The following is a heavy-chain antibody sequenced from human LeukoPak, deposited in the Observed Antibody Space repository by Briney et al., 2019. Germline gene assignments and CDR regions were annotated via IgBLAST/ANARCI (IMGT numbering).Heavy chain of an antibody. J-gene: IGHJ4*02. Sequence: GGSLRLSCAASGFSFSNSAMSWVRQAPGKGLEWVSLLIASSGSTFYADSVKSRFTISRDNSKNTLYLQMNSLRAEDTAVYYCAKGAYDYIEMGYFDYWGQGTLVTVSS. CDR3: AKGAYDYIEMGYFDY. CDR1: GFSFSNSA. CDR2: LIASSGST. D-gene: IGHD5-12*01. V-gene: IGHV3-23*01.